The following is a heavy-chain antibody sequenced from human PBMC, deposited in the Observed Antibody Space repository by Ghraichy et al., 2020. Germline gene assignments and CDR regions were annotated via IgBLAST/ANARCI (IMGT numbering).Heavy chain of an antibody. V-gene: IGHV3-23*01. CDR1: GFTFSSYA. J-gene: IGHJ4*02. D-gene: IGHD2-21*01. Sequence: GESLNISCAASGFTFSSYAMSWVRQAPGKGLEWVSAISGSGGSTYYADSVKGRFTISRDNSKNTLYLQMNSLRAEDTAVYYCAKGSPQIVVVIATHFDYWGQGTLVTVSS. CDR2: ISGSGGST. CDR3: AKGSPQIVVVIATHFDY.